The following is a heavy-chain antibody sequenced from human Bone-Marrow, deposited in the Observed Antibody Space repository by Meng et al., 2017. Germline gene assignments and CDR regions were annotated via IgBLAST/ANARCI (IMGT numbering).Heavy chain of an antibody. CDR3: ASLYGDSSVWYLDL. CDR2: IYYSGST. Sequence: QVPLQESGPGLVKPSQTLSLTCTVSGGSISSGNHYGSWIRQHPGKGLEYIGYIYYSGSTYYNPSLKSRVIISVDTSKNQFSLRLNSVTAADTAVYYCASLYGDSSVWYLDLWGRGTLVTVSS. V-gene: IGHV4-31*03. J-gene: IGHJ2*01. D-gene: IGHD4-17*01. CDR1: GGSISSGNHY.